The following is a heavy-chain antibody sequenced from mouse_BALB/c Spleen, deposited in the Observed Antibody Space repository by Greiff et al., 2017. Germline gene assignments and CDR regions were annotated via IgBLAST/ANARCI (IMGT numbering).Heavy chain of an antibody. V-gene: IGHV1-9*01. J-gene: IGHJ2*01. CDR1: GYTFSSYW. CDR3: ARRGYYYFDY. D-gene: IGHD1-1*01. CDR2: ILPGRGST. Sequence: QVQLQQSGAELMKPGASVKISCKATGYTFSSYWLEWVKQRPGHGLEWIGEILPGRGSTNYNEKFKGKATFTADTSSNPAYMQLSSLTSEDSAVYDCARRGYYYFDYWGQGTTLTVSS.